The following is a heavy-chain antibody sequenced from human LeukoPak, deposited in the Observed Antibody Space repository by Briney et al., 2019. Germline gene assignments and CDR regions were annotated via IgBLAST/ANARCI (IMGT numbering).Heavy chain of an antibody. CDR1: GFTFSSYG. V-gene: IGHV3-33*01. D-gene: IGHD3-3*01. CDR3: ARGIGESAHYDFWSGYYSPFDY. Sequence: GRSLRLSCAASGFTFSSYGMHWVRQAPGKGLEWVAVIWYDGSNKYYADSVKGRFTISRDNSKNTLYLQMNSLRAEDTAVYYCARGIGESAHYDFWSGYYSPFDYWGQGTLVTVSS. CDR2: IWYDGSNK. J-gene: IGHJ4*02.